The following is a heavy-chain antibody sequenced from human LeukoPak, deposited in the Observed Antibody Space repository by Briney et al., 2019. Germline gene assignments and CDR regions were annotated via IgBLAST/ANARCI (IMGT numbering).Heavy chain of an antibody. CDR2: ISSSGSTI. CDR1: GFTFSSYE. D-gene: IGHD2-2*01. Sequence: GGSLRLSCAASGFTFSSYEMNWVRQAPAKGLEWASYISSSGSTIYYADSVKGRFTISRDNAKNSLYLQMNSLRAEDTAVYYCARRSSRSFDYWGQGTLVTVSS. V-gene: IGHV3-48*03. CDR3: ARRSSRSFDY. J-gene: IGHJ4*02.